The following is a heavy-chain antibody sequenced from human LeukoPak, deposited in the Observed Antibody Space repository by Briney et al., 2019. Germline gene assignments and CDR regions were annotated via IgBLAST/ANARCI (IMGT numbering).Heavy chain of an antibody. CDR3: ARESIISGYYPFDY. CDR1: GGSISSYY. D-gene: IGHD3-22*01. CDR2: IYTSGST. J-gene: IGHJ4*02. V-gene: IGHV4-4*07. Sequence: PSETLSLTCTVSGGSISSYYWSWIRQPAGKGLEWIGRIYTSGSTNYNPSLKSRVAMSVDTSKNQFSLKLSSVTAADTTVYYCARESIISGYYPFDYWGQGTLVTVSS.